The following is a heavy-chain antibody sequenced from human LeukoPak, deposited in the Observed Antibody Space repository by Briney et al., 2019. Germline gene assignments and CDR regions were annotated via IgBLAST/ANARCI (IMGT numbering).Heavy chain of an antibody. V-gene: IGHV5-10-1*01. J-gene: IGHJ4*02. D-gene: IGHD1-26*01. CDR3: ARQSGTQIDY. Sequence: GGSLQISCKGSGYHFTSYWISWGRQMPGKGLEWMGRIDPSDSYTNYSPSFQGHVTISADKSISTAYLQWSSLKASDTAMYYCARQSGTQIDYWGQGTLVTVSS. CDR1: GYHFTSYW. CDR2: IDPSDSYT.